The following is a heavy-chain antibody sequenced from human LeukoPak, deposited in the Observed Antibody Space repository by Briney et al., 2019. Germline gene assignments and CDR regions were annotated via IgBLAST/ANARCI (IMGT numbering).Heavy chain of an antibody. CDR1: GGSISSDY. J-gene: IGHJ4*02. V-gene: IGHV4-59*01. CDR2: IYYRGST. CDR3: ARLSGYSSGHYYSDY. Sequence: SETLPLTCTVSGGSISSDYWSWIRQPPGKGLEWIGYIYYRGSTNYNPSLKSRVTISVDTSKNQFSLKLSSVTAADTAVYYCARLSGYSSGHYYSDYWGQGTLVTVSS. D-gene: IGHD3-22*01.